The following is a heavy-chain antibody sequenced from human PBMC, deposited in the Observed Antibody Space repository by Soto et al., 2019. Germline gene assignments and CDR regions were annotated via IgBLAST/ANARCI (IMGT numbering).Heavy chain of an antibody. CDR2: IYHSGGT. CDR1: GGSISSGGYS. V-gene: IGHV4-30-2*06. Sequence: QLQLQESGSGLVKPSQTLSLTCAVSGGSISSGGYSWNWIRQLPGKGLEWIGYIYHSGGTLYNPSLKSRVTIPVDKSRNQFSLTLSAVTAADTAVYYCARDSLTGNWFDPWGQGTLVTVSS. J-gene: IGHJ5*02. CDR3: ARDSLTGNWFDP. D-gene: IGHD2-8*02.